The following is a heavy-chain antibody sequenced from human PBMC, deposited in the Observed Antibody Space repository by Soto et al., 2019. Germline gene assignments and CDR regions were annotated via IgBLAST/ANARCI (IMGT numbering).Heavy chain of an antibody. V-gene: IGHV2-70*11. CDR3: ARNRMTTTFDY. J-gene: IGHJ4*02. D-gene: IGHD4-17*01. CDR2: NDWDDDE. CDR1: GFSLSTRGMC. Sequence: PGPTLVNPTQTLTLTCTFSGFSLSTRGMCLSWIRQPPGTALEWLARNDWDDDEYYSTSLKTRLTISKDTSKNQVVLTMTNMDPVDTATYYCARNRMTTTFDYWGQGTLVTVSS.